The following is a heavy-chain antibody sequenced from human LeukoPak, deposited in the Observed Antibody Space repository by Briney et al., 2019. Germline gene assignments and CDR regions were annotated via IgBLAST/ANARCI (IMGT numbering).Heavy chain of an antibody. CDR2: TNHSGST. CDR1: GGSFSGYY. D-gene: IGHD2-15*01. J-gene: IGHJ4*02. CDR3: ARGRSSDY. V-gene: IGHV4-34*01. Sequence: SETLSLTCAVYGGSFSGYYWSWIRQPPGKGLEWIGETNHSGSTNYNPSLKSRVTISVDTSKNQFSLKLSSVTAADTAVYYCARGRSSDYWGQGTLVTVSS.